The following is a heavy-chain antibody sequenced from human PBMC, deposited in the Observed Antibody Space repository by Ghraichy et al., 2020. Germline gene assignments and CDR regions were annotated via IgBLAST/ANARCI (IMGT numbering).Heavy chain of an antibody. CDR3: ATGAGTALGHYYGMDV. D-gene: IGHD6-13*01. V-gene: IGHV3-23*01. CDR1: GFTFSSYA. Sequence: GGSLRLSCAASGFTFSSYAMSWVRQAPGKGLEWVSAISGSGGSTYYADSVKGRFTISRDNSKNTLYLQMNSLRAEDTAVYYCATGAGTALGHYYGMDVWGQGTTVTVSS. J-gene: IGHJ6*02. CDR2: ISGSGGST.